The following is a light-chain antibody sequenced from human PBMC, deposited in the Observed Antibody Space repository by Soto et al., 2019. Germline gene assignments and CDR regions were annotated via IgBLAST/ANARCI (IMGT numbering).Light chain of an antibody. CDR2: GAS. CDR1: QSVSSN. J-gene: IGKJ4*01. V-gene: IGKV3-15*01. CDR3: QQYNNWPPEFT. Sequence: EIVMTQSPATLSVSPGERATLSCRASQSVSSNLAWYQQKPGQAPRLLIYGASTRATGIPARFSGSGSGTEFTLTISSLQSEDFAVYYCQQYNNWPPEFTFGGGTGGYQT.